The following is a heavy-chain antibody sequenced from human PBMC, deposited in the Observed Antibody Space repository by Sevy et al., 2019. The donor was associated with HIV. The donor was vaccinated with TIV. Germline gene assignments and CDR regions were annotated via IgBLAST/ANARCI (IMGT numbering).Heavy chain of an antibody. V-gene: IGHV4-59*01. CDR2: IYYSGST. CDR3: ARDRIGYYGSGSYWHAFDI. Sequence: SEILSLTCTVSGGSISSYYWSWIRQPPGKGLEWIGYIYYSGSTNYNPSLKSLVTISVDTSKNQFSLKLSSVTAADTAVYYCARDRIGYYGSGSYWHAFDIWGQGTMVTVSS. J-gene: IGHJ3*02. D-gene: IGHD3-10*01. CDR1: GGSISSYY.